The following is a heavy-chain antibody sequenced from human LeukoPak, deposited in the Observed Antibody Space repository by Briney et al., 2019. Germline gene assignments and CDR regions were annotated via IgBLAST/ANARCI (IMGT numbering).Heavy chain of an antibody. Sequence: GASVTVSCKASGGTFSSYAISWVRQAPGQGLEWMGGIIPIFGTANYAQKFQGRVTITADESTSTAYMELSSLRSEDTAVYYCAKDSAKKYDDYWGQGTLVTVSS. D-gene: IGHD2/OR15-2a*01. CDR1: GGTFSSYA. V-gene: IGHV1-69*13. CDR3: AKDSAKKYDDY. J-gene: IGHJ4*02. CDR2: IIPIFGTA.